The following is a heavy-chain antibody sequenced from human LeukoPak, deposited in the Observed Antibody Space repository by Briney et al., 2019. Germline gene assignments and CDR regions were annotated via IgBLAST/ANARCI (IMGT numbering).Heavy chain of an antibody. Sequence: GGSLRLSCAASGFTFSSYGMHWVRQAPGKGLEWVALIWYDGSNKYYADSVKGRLTISRDNSKNTLYLQMNSLRAEDTAVYYCATLTVTLDWCDPCGQGTLVTVSS. V-gene: IGHV3-30*02. CDR1: GFTFSSYG. J-gene: IGHJ5*02. D-gene: IGHD4-17*01. CDR3: ATLTVTLDWCDP. CDR2: IWYDGSNK.